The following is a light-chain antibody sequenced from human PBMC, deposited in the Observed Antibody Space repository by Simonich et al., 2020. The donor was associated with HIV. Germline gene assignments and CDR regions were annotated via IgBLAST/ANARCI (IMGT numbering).Light chain of an antibody. CDR3: QQIYSTPLT. V-gene: IGKV1-39*01. CDR1: QSISTY. J-gene: IGKJ4*01. CDR2: AAS. Sequence: DIQMTQSPSSLSASVRHRVTITCRASQSISTYLNWYQQKPGKAPKLLIYAASSLQSGVPSRFSGSGSGTDFALTISSLQPEDFATYFCQQIYSTPLTFGGGTKLEIK.